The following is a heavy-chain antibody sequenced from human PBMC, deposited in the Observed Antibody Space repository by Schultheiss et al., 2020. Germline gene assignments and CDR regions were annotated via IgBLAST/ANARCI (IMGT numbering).Heavy chain of an antibody. Sequence: SETLSLTCAVYGGSFSGYYWSWIRQPPGKGLEWIGRIYTSGSTNYNPSLKSRVTISVDTSKNQFSLKLSSVTAADTAVYYCARHRAHCSGGSCYFGNYYGMDVWGQGTTVTVSS. CDR1: GGSFSGYY. J-gene: IGHJ6*02. CDR2: IYTSGST. D-gene: IGHD2-15*01. CDR3: ARHRAHCSGGSCYFGNYYGMDV. V-gene: IGHV4-59*10.